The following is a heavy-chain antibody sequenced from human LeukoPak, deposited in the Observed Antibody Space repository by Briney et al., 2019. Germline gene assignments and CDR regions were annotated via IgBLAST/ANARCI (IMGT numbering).Heavy chain of an antibody. Sequence: GGSLRLSCAGSGFTFSSYWMYWVRQAPGKGLVWVSRISSDGSSTSYADSVKGRFTISRDNAKNTLYLQMNSLRAEDTAVYYCARLRMGYYSDYWGQGTLVTVSS. CDR3: ARLRMGYYSDY. D-gene: IGHD2-2*01. J-gene: IGHJ4*02. CDR1: GFTFSSYW. V-gene: IGHV3-74*01. CDR2: ISSDGSST.